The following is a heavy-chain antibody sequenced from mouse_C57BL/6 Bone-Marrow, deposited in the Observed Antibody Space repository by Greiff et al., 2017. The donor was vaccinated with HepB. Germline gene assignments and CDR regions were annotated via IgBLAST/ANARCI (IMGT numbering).Heavy chain of an antibody. CDR3: ARDHYGKGLDY. D-gene: IGHD2-1*01. Sequence: VQRVESGAELARPGASVKLSCKASGYTFTSYGISWVKQRTGQGLEWIGEIYPRSGNTYYNEKFKGKATLTADKSSSTAYMELRSLTSEDSAVYFCARDHYGKGLDYWGQGTTLTVSS. V-gene: IGHV1-81*01. J-gene: IGHJ2*01. CDR2: IYPRSGNT. CDR1: GYTFTSYG.